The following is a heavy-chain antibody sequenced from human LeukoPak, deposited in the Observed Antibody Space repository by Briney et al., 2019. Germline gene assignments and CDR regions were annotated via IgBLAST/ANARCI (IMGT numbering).Heavy chain of an antibody. CDR2: IKQDGSER. CDR1: GFTYTNYW. J-gene: IGHJ4*02. D-gene: IGHD3-16*01. Sequence: GGSLRLSRAASGFTYTNYWVSWFRQAPGQGLEWVASIKQDGSERYYVDSVKGRFTISRDNAKNSLFLRLSSLRVEDTAVYYCARGSMHVYHLYTDYWGQGTLVTVSS. CDR3: ARGSMHVYHLYTDY. V-gene: IGHV3-7*01.